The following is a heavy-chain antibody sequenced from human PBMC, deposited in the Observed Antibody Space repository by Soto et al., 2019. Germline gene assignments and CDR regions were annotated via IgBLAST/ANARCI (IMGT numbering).Heavy chain of an antibody. Sequence: QVQLVQSGAEVKKPGSSVKVSCKASGGTFSSYTISWVRQAPGQGLEWMGRIIPILGIANYAQKFQGRVTITADKSTSTAYMELSSLRSEDTAVYYCARDALSGDTGYYYYYGMDVWGQGTTVTVSS. V-gene: IGHV1-69*08. D-gene: IGHD3-10*02. CDR3: ARDALSGDTGYYYYYGMDV. CDR2: IIPILGIA. CDR1: GGTFSSYT. J-gene: IGHJ6*02.